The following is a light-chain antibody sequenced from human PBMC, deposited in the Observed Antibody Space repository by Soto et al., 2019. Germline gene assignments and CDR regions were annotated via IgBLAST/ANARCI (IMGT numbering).Light chain of an antibody. CDR3: CSYAGSNNYV. V-gene: IGLV2-23*02. J-gene: IGLJ1*01. Sequence: QSVLTQPASVSGSPGQSITISCTGTSSYVGSYNLVSWYQQHPGKAPKLMIYEVSKRPSGVSNRFSGSKSGNTASLTISGLQAEDEADYYCCSYAGSNNYVFGTGTKVTVL. CDR1: SSYVGSYNL. CDR2: EVS.